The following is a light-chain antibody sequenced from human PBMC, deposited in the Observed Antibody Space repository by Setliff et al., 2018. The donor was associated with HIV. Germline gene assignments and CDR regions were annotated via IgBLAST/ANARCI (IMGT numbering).Light chain of an antibody. Sequence: SYELTQPPSVSVAPGKTARITCGGNNIEGQSVHWYQQKPGQAPVLVIYYDSDRPSGIPERFSGSKSGNTATLTISRVEAGDEADYYCQGWDSSSDYYVFGTGTKVTVL. CDR3: QGWDSSSDYYV. CDR1: NIEGQS. J-gene: IGLJ1*01. CDR2: YDS. V-gene: IGLV3-21*04.